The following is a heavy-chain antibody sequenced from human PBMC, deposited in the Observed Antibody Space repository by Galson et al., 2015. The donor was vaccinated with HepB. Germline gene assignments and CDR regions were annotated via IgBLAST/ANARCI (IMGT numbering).Heavy chain of an antibody. V-gene: IGHV3-21*01. Sequence: SLRLSCAATGFTFSSYSMNWVRQAPGKGLEWVSSISSSTTYIHYADSVKGRFIISRDNAKNSLYLQMNSLRAEDTAVYYCARDYLQTLVRYFDLWGRGTLVTVSS. CDR2: ISSSTTYI. CDR3: ARDYLQTLVRYFDL. CDR1: GFTFSSYS. D-gene: IGHD4-11*01. J-gene: IGHJ2*01.